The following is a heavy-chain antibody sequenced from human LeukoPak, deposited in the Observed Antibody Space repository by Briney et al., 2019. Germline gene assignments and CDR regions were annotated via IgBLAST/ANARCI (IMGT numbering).Heavy chain of an antibody. Sequence: PSETLSLTCIVSGGSIRGYYWSWIRQPPGKGLEWIGYIYDSGSSKYNPSLRSRVTISVDTSKNQFSLKLRDVTAADTAVYFCARDSRAYWALGRRDYWGQGTLVTVSS. CDR3: ARDSRAYWALGRRDY. CDR1: GGSIRGYY. CDR2: IYDSGSS. D-gene: IGHD2-8*02. V-gene: IGHV4-59*01. J-gene: IGHJ4*02.